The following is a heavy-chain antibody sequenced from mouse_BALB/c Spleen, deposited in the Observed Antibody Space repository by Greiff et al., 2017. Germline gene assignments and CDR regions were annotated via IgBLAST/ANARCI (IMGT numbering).Heavy chain of an antibody. J-gene: IGHJ3*01. D-gene: IGHD2-12*01. Sequence: VQLKQSGAELAKPGASVKMSCKASGYSFTGYNMNWVKQSNGKSLEWIGNIDPYYGGTSYNQKFKGKATLTVDKSSSTAYMQLKSLTSEDSAVYYCASWGVMPTTRAWFAYWGQGTLVTVSA. V-gene: IGHV1S135*01. CDR2: IDPYYGGT. CDR3: ASWGVMPTTRAWFAY. CDR1: GYSFTGYN.